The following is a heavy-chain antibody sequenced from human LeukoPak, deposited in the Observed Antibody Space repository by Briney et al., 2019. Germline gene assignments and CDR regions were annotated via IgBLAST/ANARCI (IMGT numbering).Heavy chain of an antibody. CDR3: ARGPLRGDGYNYHDY. D-gene: IGHD5-24*01. J-gene: IGHJ4*02. V-gene: IGHV4-34*01. CDR1: GGSFSGYY. Sequence: PSETLSLTCAVYGGSFSGYYWSWIRQPPGKGLEWIGEINHSGSTNYNPSLKSRVTISVDTSKNQFSLKLSSVTAADTAVYYCARGPLRGDGYNYHDYWGQGTLVTVSS. CDR2: INHSGST.